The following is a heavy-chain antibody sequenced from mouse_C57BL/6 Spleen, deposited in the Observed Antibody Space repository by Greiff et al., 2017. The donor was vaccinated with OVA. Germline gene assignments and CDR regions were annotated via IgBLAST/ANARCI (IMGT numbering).Heavy chain of an antibody. D-gene: IGHD1-1*01. Sequence: QVQLQQSGAELARPGASVKMSCKASGYTFTSYTMHWVKQRPGQGLEWIGYINPSSGYTKYNQKFKDKATLTADKSSRTAYMQLSSLTSEDSAVYYCAISEIRDYYGSSYDYWGQGTTLTVSS. CDR2: INPSSGYT. CDR3: AISEIRDYYGSSYDY. CDR1: GYTFTSYT. J-gene: IGHJ2*01. V-gene: IGHV1-4*01.